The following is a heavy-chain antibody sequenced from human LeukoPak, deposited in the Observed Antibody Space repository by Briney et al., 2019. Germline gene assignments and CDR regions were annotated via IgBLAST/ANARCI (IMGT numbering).Heavy chain of an antibody. D-gene: IGHD2-21*01. V-gene: IGHV3-23*01. Sequence: GGSLRLSCAASGFTFSSYAMRWVRQAPGKGLEWVSGINGGGGNTYYADSVKGRLTISRDNSKNTLYLQMNSLRVEDTAVYYCAKAPAYCGGDCYSGYLQHWGQGTLVTVSS. CDR1: GFTFSSYA. J-gene: IGHJ1*01. CDR2: INGGGGNT. CDR3: AKAPAYCGGDCYSGYLQH.